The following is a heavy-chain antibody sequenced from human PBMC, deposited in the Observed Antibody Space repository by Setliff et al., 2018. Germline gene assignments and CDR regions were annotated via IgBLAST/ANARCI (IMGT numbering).Heavy chain of an antibody. CDR1: GFTFESYE. J-gene: IGHJ6*03. Sequence: LRLSCAGSGFTFESYELNWVRQAPGKGLEWISYISSSGGIINYADAVKGRFIISRDDAENSVYLQTSSLRPEDTAVYYCARAADSYGPPRSYMDVWGKGTTVTVSS. CDR3: ARAADSYGPPRSYMDV. CDR2: ISSSGGII. D-gene: IGHD5-18*01. V-gene: IGHV3-48*03.